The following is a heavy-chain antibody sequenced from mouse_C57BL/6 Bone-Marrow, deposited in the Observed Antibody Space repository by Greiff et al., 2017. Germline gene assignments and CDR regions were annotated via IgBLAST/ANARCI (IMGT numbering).Heavy chain of an antibody. V-gene: IGHV1-52*01. J-gene: IGHJ4*01. Sequence: VQLQQPGAELVRPGSSVKLSCKASGYTFTSYWMHWVKQRPIQGLEWIGNINPSDSETHYNHKFKDKATLTVDKSSSTAYMQLSSLTSEDSAVYYCARCYYSNHYYAMDYWGQGTSLTVSS. CDR3: ARCYYSNHYYAMDY. CDR1: GYTFTSYW. CDR2: INPSDSET. D-gene: IGHD2-5*01.